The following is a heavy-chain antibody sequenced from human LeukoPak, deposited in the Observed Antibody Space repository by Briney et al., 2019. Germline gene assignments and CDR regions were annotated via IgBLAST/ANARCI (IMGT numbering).Heavy chain of an antibody. Sequence: GGSLRLSCAASGFTFSSYSMNWVRQAPGKGLEWVSYISSSSSTIYYADSVKGRFTISRDNAKNSLYLQMNSLRAEDTAVYYCARALSSGFDYWGQGTLVTVSS. V-gene: IGHV3-48*01. D-gene: IGHD3-22*01. CDR2: ISSSSSTI. J-gene: IGHJ4*02. CDR3: ARALSSGFDY. CDR1: GFTFSSYS.